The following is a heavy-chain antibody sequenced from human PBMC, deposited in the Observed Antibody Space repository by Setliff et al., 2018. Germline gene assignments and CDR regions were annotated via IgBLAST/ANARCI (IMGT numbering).Heavy chain of an antibody. V-gene: IGHV1-69*06. CDR1: GGTFSSYD. CDR2: IIPIFGTA. CDR3: AISTIFGVVSPTPDAFDI. D-gene: IGHD3-3*01. Sequence: SVKVSCKASGGTFSSYDISWVRQAPGQGLEWMGRIIPIFGTANYAQKFQGRVTITADKSPSTAYMELSRLRSEDTAVYYCAISTIFGVVSPTPDAFDIWGQGTMVTVSS. J-gene: IGHJ3*02.